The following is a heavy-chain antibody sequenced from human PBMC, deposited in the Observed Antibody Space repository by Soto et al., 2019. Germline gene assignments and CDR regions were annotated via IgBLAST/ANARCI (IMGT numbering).Heavy chain of an antibody. Sequence: LRLSCAASGFTFSSYDMHWVRQATGKGLEWVSAIGTAGDTYYPGSVKGRFTISRENAKNSLYLQMNSLRAGDTAVYYCARGMATTDAFDIWGQGTMVTVSS. D-gene: IGHD5-12*01. CDR1: GFTFSSYD. V-gene: IGHV3-13*01. J-gene: IGHJ3*02. CDR3: ARGMATTDAFDI. CDR2: IGTAGDT.